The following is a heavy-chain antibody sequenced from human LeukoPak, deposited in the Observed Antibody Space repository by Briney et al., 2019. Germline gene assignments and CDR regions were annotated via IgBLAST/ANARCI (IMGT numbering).Heavy chain of an antibody. CDR1: GYTFTSYG. V-gene: IGHV1-18*01. Sequence: ASLKVSCKASGYTFTSYGISWVRQAPGQGLEWMGWISAYNGKTNYAQKLQGRVTMTTDTSTSTAYMELRSLRSDDTAVYYCARGFPPRRNYDSSGYYSYYFDHWGQGTLVTVSS. CDR3: ARGFPPRRNYDSSGYYSYYFDH. D-gene: IGHD3-22*01. J-gene: IGHJ4*02. CDR2: ISAYNGKT.